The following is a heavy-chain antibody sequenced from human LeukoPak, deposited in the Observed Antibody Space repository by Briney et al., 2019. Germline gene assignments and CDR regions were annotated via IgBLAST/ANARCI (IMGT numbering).Heavy chain of an antibody. CDR1: GGSISSYS. V-gene: IGHV4-4*07. Sequence: PSETLSLTCTVSGGSISSYSWNWIRQSAGKGLEWIGRIYSTGGTDYNPSLKSRVTMSVDTSKNQFSLKLNSVTTADTAVYYCTRGAGWLIDYWGQGTLVTVSS. CDR3: TRGAGWLIDY. D-gene: IGHD3-16*01. J-gene: IGHJ4*02. CDR2: IYSTGGT.